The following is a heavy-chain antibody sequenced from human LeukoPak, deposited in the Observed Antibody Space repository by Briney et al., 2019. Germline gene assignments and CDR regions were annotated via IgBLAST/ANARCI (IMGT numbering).Heavy chain of an antibody. CDR1: GYTFTSYG. CDR2: ISAYNGNT. CDR3: ARDWYYYDSRGGSGINAFDI. V-gene: IGHV1-18*01. Sequence: ASVKVSCKASGYTFTSYGISWVRQAPGQGLEWMGWISAYNGNTNYAQKLQGRVTMTTDTSTSTAYMELRSLRSDDTAVYYCARDWYYYDSRGGSGINAFDIWGQGTMVTVSS. J-gene: IGHJ3*02. D-gene: IGHD3-22*01.